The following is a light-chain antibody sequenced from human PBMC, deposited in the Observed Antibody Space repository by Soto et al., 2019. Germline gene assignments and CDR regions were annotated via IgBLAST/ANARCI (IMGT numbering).Light chain of an antibody. CDR1: QSVSSY. CDR2: GAS. Sequence: EIVLTQSPATLSLSPGERATLSCRASQSVSSYLAWYQQKPGQAPRLLIYGASTRATGIPDRFSGSGSGTDFTLTISRLEPEDFAMYYCQQYGSSRWTFAQGTKVDIK. J-gene: IGKJ1*01. V-gene: IGKV3-20*01. CDR3: QQYGSSRWT.